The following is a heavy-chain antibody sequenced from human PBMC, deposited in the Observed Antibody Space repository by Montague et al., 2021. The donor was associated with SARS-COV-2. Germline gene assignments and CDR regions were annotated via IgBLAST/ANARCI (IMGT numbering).Heavy chain of an antibody. Sequence: SETLSLTCTVSAGSISSYYWSWIRQPPGKGLEWLGNINYSGSTNYNPSPSSGVPISVDTSKNQFSLYLSSVTATDTAVSYCARAPVEHITIFGEVTSYDYWGQGTLVTVSS. D-gene: IGHD3-3*01. J-gene: IGHJ4*02. CDR1: AGSISSYY. CDR2: INYSGST. CDR3: ARAPVEHITIFGEVTSYDY. V-gene: IGHV4-59*01.